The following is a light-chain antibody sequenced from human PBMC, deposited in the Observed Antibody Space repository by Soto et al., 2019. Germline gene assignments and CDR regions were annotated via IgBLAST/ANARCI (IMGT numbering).Light chain of an antibody. V-gene: IGLV4-69*01. CDR2: LNSDGSH. CDR3: QTWGTGIQV. J-gene: IGLJ2*01. Sequence: QSVLTQSPSASASLGASVKLTCTLSSGHSSYAIAWHQQQPEKGPRYLMKLNSDGSHGKGDGIPDRFSGSSSGAERYLTISSLQSEHEADYYCQTWGTGIQVFGGGTKVTVL. CDR1: SGHSSYA.